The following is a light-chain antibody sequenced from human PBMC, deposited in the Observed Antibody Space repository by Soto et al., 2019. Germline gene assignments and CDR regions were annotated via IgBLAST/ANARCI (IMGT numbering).Light chain of an antibody. CDR3: QQYNSYSLT. J-gene: IGKJ4*01. V-gene: IGKV1-5*01. CDR2: DAS. Sequence: DIQMTQSPSTLSASVGDRVTTTCRASQSISSRLAWYQQKPGRAPKLLIYDASNLESGVPSRFSGSASGTEFTLTISSLQPDDFATYYCQQYNSYSLTFGGGTRWIS. CDR1: QSISSR.